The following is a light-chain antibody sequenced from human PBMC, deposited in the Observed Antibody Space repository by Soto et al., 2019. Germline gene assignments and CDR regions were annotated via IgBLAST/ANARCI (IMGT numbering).Light chain of an antibody. Sequence: EIVLTQSPGTLSLSPGDTATLSCRASQTVSNYHLAWYQQKPGHAPRLLIYGVSSRDTGIPDRFTGSGSGTDFTRTITRLEPEDFAVYYCQQYGGSPPRFSFGPGTKVDIK. CDR3: QQYGGSPPRFS. CDR2: GVS. J-gene: IGKJ3*01. V-gene: IGKV3-20*01. CDR1: QTVSNYH.